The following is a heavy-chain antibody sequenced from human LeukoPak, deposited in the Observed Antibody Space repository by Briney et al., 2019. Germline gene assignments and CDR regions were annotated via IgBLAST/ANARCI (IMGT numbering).Heavy chain of an antibody. CDR2: ISSSSSSI. Sequence: GGSLRLSCAASGFTFSSYYINWVRQAPGKGLEWVSSISSSSSSIYYADSVKGRFTISRDNAKNSLHLQMNSLRAEDTAVYYCARDAYYGSGFDYWGQGTLITVPS. V-gene: IGHV3-21*01. CDR3: ARDAYYGSGFDY. CDR1: GFTFSSYY. D-gene: IGHD3-10*01. J-gene: IGHJ4*02.